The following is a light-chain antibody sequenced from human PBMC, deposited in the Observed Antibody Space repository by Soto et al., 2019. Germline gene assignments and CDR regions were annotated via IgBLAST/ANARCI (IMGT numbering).Light chain of an antibody. V-gene: IGKV1D-8*01. CDR2: DTS. J-gene: IGKJ2*01. Sequence: VIWMTQSPSFLSAIRGDRVTISCRMSQDIGHYLAWYRQKPGKAPALLIYDTSRLQTGAPSRFSGSGSGTDFPLTISSLQSEDFATYYCQQYYTFPLYTFGQGTKLEI. CDR1: QDIGHY. CDR3: QQYYTFPLYT.